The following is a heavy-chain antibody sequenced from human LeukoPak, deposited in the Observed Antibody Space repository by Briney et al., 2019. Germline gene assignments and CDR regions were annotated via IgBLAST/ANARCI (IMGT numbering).Heavy chain of an antibody. CDR3: TKDIQSSE. J-gene: IGHJ3*01. D-gene: IGHD3-22*01. CDR1: GFTFSSYA. V-gene: IGHV3-23*01. CDR2: ISCSGGST. Sequence: GGSLRLSCAASGFTFSSYAMSWVRQAPGKGLEWVSTISCSGGSTYYADSVKGRFTLYRDNSENTLYLQMNRLRAEDTAMYYCTKDIQSSEWGQGTTVTVSS.